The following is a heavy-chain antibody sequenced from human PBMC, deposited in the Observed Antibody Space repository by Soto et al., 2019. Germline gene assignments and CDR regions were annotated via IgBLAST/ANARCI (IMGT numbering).Heavy chain of an antibody. CDR2: IYYSGST. CDR1: GGSISSYY. V-gene: IGHV4-59*01. D-gene: IGHD4-4*01. Sequence: SETLSLTCTVSGGSISSYYWSWIRQPPGKGLEWIGYIYYSGSTNYNPSLKSRVTISVDTSKNQFSLKLSSVTAADTAVYYCARDKYSNYDAGSWFAPWGQGTLVTVSS. J-gene: IGHJ5*02. CDR3: ARDKYSNYDAGSWFAP.